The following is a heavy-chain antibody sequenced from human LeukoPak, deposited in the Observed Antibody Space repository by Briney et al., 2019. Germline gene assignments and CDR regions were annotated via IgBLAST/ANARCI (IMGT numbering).Heavy chain of an antibody. D-gene: IGHD3-3*01. V-gene: IGHV4-38-2*01. CDR1: GYSISSGYY. Sequence: SETLSLTCAVSGYSISSGYYWGWIRQPPGKGLEWIGSIYHSGSTYYNPSLKSRVTISVDTSKNQFSLTLSSVTAADTAVYYCARGGGYYNYWGQGTLVTVSS. CDR2: IYHSGST. CDR3: ARGGGYYNY. J-gene: IGHJ4*02.